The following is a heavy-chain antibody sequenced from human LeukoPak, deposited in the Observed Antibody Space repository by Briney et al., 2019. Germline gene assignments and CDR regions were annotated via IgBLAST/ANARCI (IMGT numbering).Heavy chain of an antibody. CDR1: GFTFSSYA. J-gene: IGHJ4*02. Sequence: GGSLRLSCAASGFTFSSYAMHWVRQAPGKGLEWVAVISYDGSNKYYADSVKGRFTISRDNAEKSLYLQMNSLRAEDTAIYYCARDAAYGYDRFDYWGQGTQVTVSS. CDR2: ISYDGSNK. D-gene: IGHD4-17*01. CDR3: ARDAAYGYDRFDY. V-gene: IGHV3-30*04.